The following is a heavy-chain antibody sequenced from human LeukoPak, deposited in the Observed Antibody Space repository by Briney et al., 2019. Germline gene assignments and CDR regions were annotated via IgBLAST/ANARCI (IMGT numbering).Heavy chain of an antibody. V-gene: IGHV1-18*04. J-gene: IGHJ6*04. CDR1: GYTFTSYG. Sequence: ASVKVSCKASGYTFTSYGISWVRQAPGQGLEWMGWTSAYNGNTNYAQKLQGRVTMTTDTSTSTAYMELRSLRSDDTAVYYCARDIVVVPAAPPPYYYYGMDVWGKGTTVTVSS. CDR3: ARDIVVVPAAPPPYYYYGMDV. D-gene: IGHD2-2*01. CDR2: TSAYNGNT.